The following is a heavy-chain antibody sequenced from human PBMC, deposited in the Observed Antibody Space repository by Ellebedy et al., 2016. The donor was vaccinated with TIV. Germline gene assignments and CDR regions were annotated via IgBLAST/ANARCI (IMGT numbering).Heavy chain of an antibody. V-gene: IGHV3-53*01. D-gene: IGHD1-1*01. J-gene: IGHJ3*02. Sequence: GGSLRLXXAASGFSVSSNDMSWVRQRPGEGLECVSLMNSGGATYYADSVEGRFTISRDNMKKTLYLQMSGLGADDTAVYYCVTRHNAAFDIWGRGTTVTVS. CDR1: GFSVSSND. CDR3: VTRHNAAFDI. CDR2: MNSGGAT.